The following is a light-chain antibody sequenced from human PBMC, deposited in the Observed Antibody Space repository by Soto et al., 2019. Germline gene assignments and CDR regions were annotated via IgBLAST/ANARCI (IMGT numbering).Light chain of an antibody. J-gene: IGKJ4*01. CDR3: QQFSSYPLT. CDR2: DAS. Sequence: EFVLTQSPGTLSFPPGERATLSCRASQTVRNNYLAWYQQKPGQAPRLLIYDASSRATGIPDRFSGGGSGTDFTLTISRLELEDFAVYYCQQFSSYPLTFGGGTKVDIK. CDR1: QTVRNNY. V-gene: IGKV3-20*01.